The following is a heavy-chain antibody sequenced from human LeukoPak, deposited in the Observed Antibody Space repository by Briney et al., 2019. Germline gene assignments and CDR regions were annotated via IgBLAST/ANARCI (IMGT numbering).Heavy chain of an antibody. CDR3: ARGTPITMIVKWLSWFDP. Sequence: SETLSLTCTVSGGSISSGGYYWSWIRQPPGKGLEWIGEINHSGSTNYNPSLKSRVTISVDTSKNQFSLKLSSVTAADTAVYYCARGTPITMIVKWLSWFDPWGQGTLVTVSS. D-gene: IGHD3-22*01. J-gene: IGHJ5*02. V-gene: IGHV4-39*07. CDR1: GGSISSGGYY. CDR2: INHSGST.